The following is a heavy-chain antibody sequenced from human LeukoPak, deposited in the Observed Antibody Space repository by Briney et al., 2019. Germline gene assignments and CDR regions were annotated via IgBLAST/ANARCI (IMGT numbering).Heavy chain of an antibody. V-gene: IGHV1-46*01. J-gene: IGHJ4*02. CDR2: VNPSGGST. D-gene: IGHD3-3*02. CDR3: ARDAF. CDR1: GHSFTSFY. Sequence: ASVKVSCKTFGHSFTSFYIHWVRQAPGQGLEWMGMVNPSGGSTISAQKFQDRVNMTTDTSTRTVYMEMTGLTSDDTGIYYCARDAFWGQGTQVTVSS.